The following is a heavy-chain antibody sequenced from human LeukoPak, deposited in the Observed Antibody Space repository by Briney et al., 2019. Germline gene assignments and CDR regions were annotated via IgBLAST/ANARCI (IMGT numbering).Heavy chain of an antibody. CDR1: GGSISSYY. D-gene: IGHD6-13*01. Sequence: PSETLSLTCTVSGGSISSYYWSWIRQPPGKGLEWIGYIYYSGSTNYLPSLKSRVTISVDTSKNQSSLKLSSVTAADTAVYYCARMQISSSWYLYWYFDLWGRGTLVTVSS. CDR2: IYYSGST. CDR3: ARMQISSSWYLYWYFDL. J-gene: IGHJ2*01. V-gene: IGHV4-59*08.